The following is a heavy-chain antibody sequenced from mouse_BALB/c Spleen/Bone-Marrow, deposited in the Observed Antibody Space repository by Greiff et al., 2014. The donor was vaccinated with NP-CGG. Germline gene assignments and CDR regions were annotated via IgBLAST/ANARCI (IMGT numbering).Heavy chain of an antibody. Sequence: DVMLVESGGGLVQPGESLKLSCESNEYEFPSHDMSWVRKTPEKRLELVAAISSDGGSTYYPDTMERRFIISRDNTKKTLYLQMSSLRSEDTALYYCARHRYDYDGAMDYWGQGTSVTVSS. CDR2: ISSDGGST. D-gene: IGHD2-4*01. V-gene: IGHV5-2*01. CDR1: EYEFPSHD. J-gene: IGHJ4*01. CDR3: ARHRYDYDGAMDY.